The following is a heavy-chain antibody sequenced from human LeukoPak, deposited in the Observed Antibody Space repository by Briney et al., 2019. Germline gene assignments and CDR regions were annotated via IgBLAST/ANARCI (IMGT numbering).Heavy chain of an antibody. Sequence: SETLSLTCTVTGGSISSGTSSWSWIRQHPGKGLEWLGYIFDSGYSYYNPSLKSRLSMSVDTSKNRFSLTLSSVTAADTAIYYCAKTNTPDNWFDPWGQGTLVTVSS. CDR2: IFDSGYS. V-gene: IGHV4-31*03. CDR1: GGSISSGTSS. CDR3: AKTNTPDNWFDP. J-gene: IGHJ5*02.